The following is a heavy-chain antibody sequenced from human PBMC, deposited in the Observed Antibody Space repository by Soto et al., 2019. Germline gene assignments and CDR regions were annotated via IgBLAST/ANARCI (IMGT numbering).Heavy chain of an antibody. CDR1: GYTFTGYY. V-gene: IGHV1-2*04. CDR2: INPNSGGT. J-gene: IGHJ6*02. Sequence: ASVKVSCKASGYTFTGYYMHWVRQAPGQGLEWMGWINPNSGGTNYAQKFQGWVTMTRDTSISTAYMELSRLRSDDTAVYYCVRGGYCSSTSCFPYYYYGMDVWGQGTTVTVSS. D-gene: IGHD2-2*01. CDR3: VRGGYCSSTSCFPYYYYGMDV.